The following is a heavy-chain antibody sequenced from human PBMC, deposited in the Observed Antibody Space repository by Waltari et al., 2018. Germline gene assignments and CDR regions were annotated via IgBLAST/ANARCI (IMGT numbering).Heavy chain of an antibody. CDR1: GFTFSSYG. CDR2: IRYDGSNK. Sequence: QVQLVESGGGVVQPGGSLRLSCAASGFTFSSYGMHRVRQAPGKGLEWVAFIRYDGSNKYYADSVKGRFTISRDNSKNTLYLQMNSLRAEDTAVYYCAKDPHDYGEMYYGMDVWGQGTTVTVSS. J-gene: IGHJ6*02. V-gene: IGHV3-30*02. CDR3: AKDPHDYGEMYYGMDV. D-gene: IGHD4-17*01.